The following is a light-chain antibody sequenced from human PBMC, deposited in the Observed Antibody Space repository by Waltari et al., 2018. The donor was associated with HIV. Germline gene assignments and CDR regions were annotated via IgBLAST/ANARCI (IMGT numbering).Light chain of an antibody. J-gene: IGLJ2*01. V-gene: IGLV2-14*03. CDR3: SSYTSSSTLVV. Sequence: QSALTQPASVSGSPGQSITISCTGTSSDVGGYNYVSWYQQHPGKAPKLMIYDVSTRPSGVSNRFSRSKSGNTASLTISGLQAEDEADYYCSSYTSSSTLVVFGGGTKLTVL. CDR2: DVS. CDR1: SSDVGGYNY.